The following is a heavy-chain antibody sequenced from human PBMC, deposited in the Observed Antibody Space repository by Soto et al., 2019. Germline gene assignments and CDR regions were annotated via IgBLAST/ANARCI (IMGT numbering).Heavy chain of an antibody. D-gene: IGHD4-17*01. CDR3: ARGDPVKYYFDY. CDR2: IYYRGRT. CDR1: GGSITSNY. Sequence: LSLTCTVSGGSITSNYWMWLRQSPGKGLEWIGNIYYRGRTNYNPSLRSRVTISADTSKNQFSLKLSSVTAGDTAVYYCARGDPVKYYFDYWGQGTLVTVSS. J-gene: IGHJ4*02. V-gene: IGHV4-59*01.